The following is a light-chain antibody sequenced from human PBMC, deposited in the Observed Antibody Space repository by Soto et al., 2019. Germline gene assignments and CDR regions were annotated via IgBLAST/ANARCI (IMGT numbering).Light chain of an antibody. CDR3: HQYGNSPGI. Sequence: EIVLTQSPGTLSLSPGERATLSCRASQSVRSNYLAWYQQKPGQAPSVLIYGVSTRATGIPDRFSGSGSGTHFTLTIPRLEPEDFAVYYCHQYGNSPGIFGQGTKLEIK. J-gene: IGKJ2*01. CDR1: QSVRSNY. CDR2: GVS. V-gene: IGKV3-20*01.